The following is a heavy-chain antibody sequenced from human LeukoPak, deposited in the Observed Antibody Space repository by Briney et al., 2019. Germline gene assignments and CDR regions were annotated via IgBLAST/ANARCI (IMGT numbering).Heavy chain of an antibody. Sequence: SETLSLTCTVSGRSISSGSYYWSWIRQPAGKGLEWIGSIYYSGSTYYNPSLKSRVTISVDTSKNQFSLKLSSVTAADTAVYYCAIGGLDVGYYYYYYMDVWGKGTTVTVSS. CDR1: GRSISSGSYY. V-gene: IGHV4-39*07. J-gene: IGHJ6*03. CDR2: IYYSGST. CDR3: AIGGLDVGYYYYYYMDV.